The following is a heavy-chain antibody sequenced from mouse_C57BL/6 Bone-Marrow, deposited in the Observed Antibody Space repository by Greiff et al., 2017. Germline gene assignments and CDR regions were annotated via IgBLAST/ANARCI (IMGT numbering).Heavy chain of an antibody. Sequence: VKLMESDAELVKPGASVKISCKVSGYTFTDHTIHWMKQRPEQGLEWIGYIYPRDGSTKYNEKFKGKATLTADKSSSPSYMQLNSLTSEDSAVYFCARGYSGSLFDYWGQGTTLTVSA. CDR1: GYTFTDHT. V-gene: IGHV1-78*01. CDR3: ARGYSGSLFDY. J-gene: IGHJ2*01. CDR2: IYPRDGST. D-gene: IGHD1-1*01.